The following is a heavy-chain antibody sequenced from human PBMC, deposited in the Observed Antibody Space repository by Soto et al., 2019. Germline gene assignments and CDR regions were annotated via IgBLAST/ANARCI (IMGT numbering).Heavy chain of an antibody. J-gene: IGHJ5*02. CDR3: ARERMEDDDYSSGSYLHPFGP. D-gene: IGHD3-10*01. CDR2: INPNSGGT. V-gene: IGHV1-2*02. Sequence: ASVKVSCKASGYTFTGYYMHWVRQAPGQGLEWMGWINPNSGGTNYAQKFQGRVTMTRDTSISTAYMELSRLRSDDTAVYYCARERMEDDDYSSGSYLHPFGPYEQETLGTVS. CDR1: GYTFTGYY.